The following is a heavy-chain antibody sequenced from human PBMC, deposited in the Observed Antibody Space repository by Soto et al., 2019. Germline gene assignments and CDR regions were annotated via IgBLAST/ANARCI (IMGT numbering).Heavy chain of an antibody. D-gene: IGHD2-15*01. Sequence: GASVKVSCKASGYTFTSYYMHWVRQAPGQGLEWMGIINPSGGSTSYAQKFQGRVTMTRDTSTSTVYMELSSLRSEDTAVYYCARDLLGYCSGGSCYSDYDYIWGSYRPGGVGSWGQGTLVTVSS. CDR2: INPSGGST. J-gene: IGHJ5*02. V-gene: IGHV1-46*03. CDR3: ARDLLGYCSGGSCYSDYDYIWGSYRPGGVGS. CDR1: GYTFTSYY.